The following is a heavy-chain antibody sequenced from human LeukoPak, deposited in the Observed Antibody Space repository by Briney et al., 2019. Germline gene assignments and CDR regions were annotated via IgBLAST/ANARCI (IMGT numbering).Heavy chain of an antibody. CDR3: GKDPNGDYIGAFDF. CDR2: IRGSGGDI. CDR1: GLAFRNYA. V-gene: IGHV3-23*01. Sequence: GGSLRLSCVASGLAFRNYAMTWVRQAPGKGLEWVSVIRGSGGDIRYADSVKGRVTISRDNPVNTLYLQMNSLRAEDTAVYYCGKDPNGDYIGAFDFWGQGTMVTVSS. D-gene: IGHD4-17*01. J-gene: IGHJ3*01.